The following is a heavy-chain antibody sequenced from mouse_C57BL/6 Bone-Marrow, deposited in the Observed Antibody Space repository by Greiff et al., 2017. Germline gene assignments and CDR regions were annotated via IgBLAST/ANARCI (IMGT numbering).Heavy chain of an antibody. Sequence: VKLQQPGAELVKPGASVKLSCKASGYTFTSYWMHWVKQRPGQGLEWIGMIHPNSGSTNYNEKFKSKATLTVDKSSSTAYMQLSSLTSEDSAVDYCARDYYGSSSYYFDYWGQGTTLTVSS. CDR2: IHPNSGST. D-gene: IGHD1-1*01. CDR3: ARDYYGSSSYYFDY. V-gene: IGHV1-64*01. CDR1: GYTFTSYW. J-gene: IGHJ2*01.